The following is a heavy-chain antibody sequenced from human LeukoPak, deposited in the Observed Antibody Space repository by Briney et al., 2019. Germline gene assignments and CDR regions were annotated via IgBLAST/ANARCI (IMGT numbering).Heavy chain of an antibody. CDR2: IYYSGST. Sequence: SETLSLICTVSGGSISSYYWSWIRQPPGKGLEWIGYIYYSGSTNYNPSLKSRVTISVDTSKNQFSLKLSSVTAADTAVYYCARLARGSYSTEFDYWGQGTLVTVSS. CDR3: ARLARGSYSTEFDY. CDR1: GGSISSYY. D-gene: IGHD1-26*01. V-gene: IGHV4-59*08. J-gene: IGHJ4*02.